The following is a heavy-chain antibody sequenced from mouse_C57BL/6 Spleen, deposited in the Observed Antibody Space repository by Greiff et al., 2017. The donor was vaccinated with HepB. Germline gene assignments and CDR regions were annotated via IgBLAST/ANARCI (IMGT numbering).Heavy chain of an antibody. CDR2: IYPGSGST. J-gene: IGHJ4*01. CDR1: GYTFTSYW. D-gene: IGHD1-1*01. CDR3: ARSSGSSYSYAMDY. Sequence: QVQLQQPGAELVKPGASVKMSCKASGYTFTSYWITWVKQRPGQGLEWIGDIYPGSGSTNYNEKFKSKATLTVDTSSSTAYMPLSSLTSEDSAVYYCARSSGSSYSYAMDYWGQGTSVTVSS. V-gene: IGHV1-55*01.